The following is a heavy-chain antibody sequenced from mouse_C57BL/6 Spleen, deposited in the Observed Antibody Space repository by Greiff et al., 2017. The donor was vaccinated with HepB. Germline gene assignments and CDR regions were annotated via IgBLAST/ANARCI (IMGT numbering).Heavy chain of an antibody. CDR1: GYTFTSYW. CDR2: IHPNSGST. V-gene: IGHV1-64*01. CDR3: ARSRAYSNYEGFAY. D-gene: IGHD2-5*01. Sequence: QVQLQQPGAELVKPGASVKLSCKASGYTFTSYWMHWVKQRPGQGLEWIGMIHPNSGSTNYNEKFKSKATLTVDKSSSTAYMQLSSLTSEDAAVYYGARSRAYSNYEGFAYWGQGTLVTVSA. J-gene: IGHJ3*01.